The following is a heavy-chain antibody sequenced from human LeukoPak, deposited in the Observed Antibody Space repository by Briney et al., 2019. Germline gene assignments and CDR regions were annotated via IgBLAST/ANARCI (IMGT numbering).Heavy chain of an antibody. CDR3: AANWNYDYNWFDP. J-gene: IGHJ5*02. Sequence: GGSLRLSCAASGFTFSSYSMSWVRQAPGKGLEWVANIKQDGSEKNYVGSVKGRFTIARDNAKNSLYLQMNSLRAEDTAVYYCAANWNYDYNWFDPWGQGTLVTVSS. D-gene: IGHD1-7*01. CDR1: GFTFSSYS. CDR2: IKQDGSEK. V-gene: IGHV3-7*01.